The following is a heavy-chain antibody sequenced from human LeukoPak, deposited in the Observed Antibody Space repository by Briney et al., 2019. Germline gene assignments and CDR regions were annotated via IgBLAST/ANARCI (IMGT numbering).Heavy chain of an antibody. CDR3: ATTRTVAVMDARHVDY. Sequence: GASLKISCNGSGYGFSTYWIAWVRQLPGQGLEWMGTNYSGDSDTRYSPSFQGQVTISTDKSINTAYLQWSSLKASESAMYYCATTRTVAVMDARHVDYWGQGTLVTVSS. CDR1: GYGFSTYW. J-gene: IGHJ4*02. V-gene: IGHV5-51*01. D-gene: IGHD3-3*02. CDR2: NYSGDSDT.